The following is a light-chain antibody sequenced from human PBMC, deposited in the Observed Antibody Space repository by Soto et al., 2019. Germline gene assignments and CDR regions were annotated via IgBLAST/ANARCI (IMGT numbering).Light chain of an antibody. J-gene: IGKJ5*01. V-gene: IGKV1-5*01. CDR2: DAS. CDR3: QQHGQWPIT. Sequence: DIQMTQSPSTLSASVGDRVTITCRASQSISSWLAWYQQKPGKAPKLLIYDASSLESGVPSRFSGSGSGTEFTLTISSLQPDDFATYYCQQHGQWPITFCQGTRLEIK. CDR1: QSISSW.